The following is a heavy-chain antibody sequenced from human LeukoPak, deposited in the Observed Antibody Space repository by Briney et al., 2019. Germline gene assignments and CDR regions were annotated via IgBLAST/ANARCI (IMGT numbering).Heavy chain of an antibody. J-gene: IGHJ1*01. CDR1: GFTFSTYW. CDR3: AGAPSEIGGYYPEYFRH. V-gene: IGHV3-74*01. D-gene: IGHD3-22*01. Sequence: HPGRSLRLSCAASGFTFSTYWTHCVRQAPGKGLVWVSRIKSDGGTNYPDSVKGRLTISRDNAKKTVSLQMNSLRPEDTGVYYCAGAPSEIGGYYPEYFRHWGQGTLVTVSS. CDR2: IKSDGGT.